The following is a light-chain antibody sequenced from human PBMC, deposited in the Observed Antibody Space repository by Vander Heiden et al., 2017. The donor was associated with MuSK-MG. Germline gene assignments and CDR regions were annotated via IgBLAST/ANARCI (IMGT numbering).Light chain of an antibody. V-gene: IGKV3-11*01. J-gene: IGKJ2*01. CDR2: DAS. CDR3: QQRAGYT. Sequence: VLTQSPATLSLSPGERATLSCRASQNVNSYFAWYRHKPGQVPRLLIYDASNRATGIPARFSGSGSGTDFTLTISSLEPEDFAVYYCQQRAGYTFGQGTKLEIK. CDR1: QNVNSY.